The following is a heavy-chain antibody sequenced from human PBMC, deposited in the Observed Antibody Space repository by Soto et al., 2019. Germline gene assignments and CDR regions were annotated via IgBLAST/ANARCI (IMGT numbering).Heavy chain of an antibody. CDR1: GGTFSSYA. V-gene: IGHV1-69*13. D-gene: IGHD5-12*01. CDR3: ARYGRYSGYGAFDI. CDR2: IIPIFGTA. J-gene: IGHJ3*02. Sequence: SVKVSCKASGGTFSSYAISWVRQAPGQGLEWMGGIIPIFGTANYAQKFQGRVTITADESTSTAYMELSSLRSEDTAVYYCARYGRYSGYGAFDIWGQGTMVTVSS.